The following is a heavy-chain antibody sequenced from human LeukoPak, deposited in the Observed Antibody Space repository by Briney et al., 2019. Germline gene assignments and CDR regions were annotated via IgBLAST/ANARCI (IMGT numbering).Heavy chain of an antibody. CDR2: MYFSGST. J-gene: IGHJ4*02. CDR1: GGSVSSSFYY. D-gene: IGHD1-26*01. CDR3: ANAASYSVDY. V-gene: IGHV4-39*01. Sequence: SETLSLTCTVSGGSVSSSFYYWGWIRQPPGKGLEWIGSMYFSGSTHYNPSLKSRVTISVDKPKKQSSLKWTSVAAAATAGYYCANAASYSVDYWGQGTLVTVSS.